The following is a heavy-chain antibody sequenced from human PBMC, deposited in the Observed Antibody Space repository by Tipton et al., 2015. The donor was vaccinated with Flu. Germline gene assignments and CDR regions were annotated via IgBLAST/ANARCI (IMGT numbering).Heavy chain of an antibody. J-gene: IGHJ4*02. Sequence: QSGPEVKKPGTSVKVSCKASGYTFTSYGISWVRQAPGQGLEWMGWMNPNSGNTGYAQKFQGRVTMTRNTSISTAYMELSSLRSEDTAVYYCARGQYSSGYGYWGQGTLVTVSS. CDR2: MNPNSGNT. V-gene: IGHV1-8*02. CDR3: ARGQYSSGYGY. D-gene: IGHD3-22*01. CDR1: GYTFTSYG.